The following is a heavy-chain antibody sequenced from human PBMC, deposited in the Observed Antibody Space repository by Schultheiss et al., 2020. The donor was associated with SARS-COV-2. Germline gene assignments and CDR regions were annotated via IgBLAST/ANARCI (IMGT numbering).Heavy chain of an antibody. D-gene: IGHD2-8*01. CDR2: IYSGGST. CDR3: AKDGFHCTNGVCFPWIDP. V-gene: IGHV3-53*01. CDR1: GFTVSSNY. J-gene: IGHJ5*02. Sequence: GGSLRLSCAASGFTVSSNYMSWVRQAPGKGLEWVSVIYSGGSTYYADSVKGRFTISRDNAKNSLYLQMNSLRAEDTAVYYCAKDGFHCTNGVCFPWIDPWGQGTLVTVSS.